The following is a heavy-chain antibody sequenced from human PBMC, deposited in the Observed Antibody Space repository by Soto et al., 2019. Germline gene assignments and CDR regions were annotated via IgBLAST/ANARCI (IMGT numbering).Heavy chain of an antibody. CDR2: IKQDGSEK. D-gene: IGHD5-12*01. CDR1: GFTFSSYA. V-gene: IGHV3-7*04. Sequence: EVQLLESGGGLVQPGGSLRLSCAASGFTFSSYAMSWVRQAPGKGLEWVANIKQDGSEKYYVDSVKGRFTISRDNAKNSLYLQMNSLRAEDTAVYYCARGNGYNYYWGQGTLVTVSS. J-gene: IGHJ4*02. CDR3: ARGNGYNYY.